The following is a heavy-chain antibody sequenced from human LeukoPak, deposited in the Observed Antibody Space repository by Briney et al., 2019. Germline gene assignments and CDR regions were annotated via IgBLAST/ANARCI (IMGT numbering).Heavy chain of an antibody. V-gene: IGHV4-59*01. J-gene: IGHJ6*02. Sequence: PSETLSLTCIVSGGSISSYYWSWIRQPPGKGLEWIGYISYSGNSNYNPSLKSRVTLSLDTSKNQFSLKLSSVTAADTAVYYCARDASPRSLDYYYYGLDVWGRGTTVTVSS. CDR2: ISYSGNS. D-gene: IGHD2-15*01. CDR3: ARDASPRSLDYYYYGLDV. CDR1: GGSISSYY.